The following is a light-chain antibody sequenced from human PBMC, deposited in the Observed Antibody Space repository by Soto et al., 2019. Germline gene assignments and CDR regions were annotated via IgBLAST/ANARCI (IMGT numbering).Light chain of an antibody. V-gene: IGLV2-14*01. CDR2: DVS. J-gene: IGLJ2*01. CDR1: SSDIGGYNY. Sequence: QSALTQPASVSGSPGQSITISCTGTSSDIGGYNYVSWYQQHPGKAPKLMIFDVSTRPSGVSSRFSGSRSGNTASLTISGLQAEDEADYFCSSYTPSTVLFGGGTKLTVL. CDR3: SSYTPSTVL.